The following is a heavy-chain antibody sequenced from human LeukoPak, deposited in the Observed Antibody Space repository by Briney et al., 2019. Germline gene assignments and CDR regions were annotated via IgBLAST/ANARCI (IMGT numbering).Heavy chain of an antibody. D-gene: IGHD3-10*01. CDR2: ISGSGGST. Sequence: GGSLRLSCAASRFTFSGYAMTWVRQAPGKGLEGVSTISGSGGSTYYADSVKGRFTISRDNSKNTLYLQMNSLKAEDTAMYFCAKDPGADAFDFWGQGTMVTVSS. J-gene: IGHJ3*01. CDR1: RFTFSGYA. V-gene: IGHV3-23*01. CDR3: AKDPGADAFDF.